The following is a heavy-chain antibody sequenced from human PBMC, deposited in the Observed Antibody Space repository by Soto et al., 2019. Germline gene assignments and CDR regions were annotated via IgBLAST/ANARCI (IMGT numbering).Heavy chain of an antibody. Sequence: SETLSLTCTVSGGSVSGGRYYWSWIWQPPGKGLEWIGYIYYSGTTNYNPSLKSRVTISVDTSKNQFSLEFSSVTAADTAVYYCVAVAGHFFDYWGQGTPVTVSS. CDR1: GGSVSGGRYY. V-gene: IGHV4-61*01. CDR3: VAVAGHFFDY. D-gene: IGHD6-19*01. J-gene: IGHJ4*02. CDR2: IYYSGTT.